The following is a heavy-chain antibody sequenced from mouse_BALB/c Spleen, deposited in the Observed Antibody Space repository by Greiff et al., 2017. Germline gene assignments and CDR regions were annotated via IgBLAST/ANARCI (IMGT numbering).Heavy chain of an antibody. CDR1: GYAFSSSW. CDR2: IYPGDGDT. J-gene: IGHJ4*01. CDR3: ARGETARASYAMDY. V-gene: IGHV1-82*01. D-gene: IGHD3-2*01. Sequence: QVQLQQSGPELVKPGASVKISCKASGYAFSSSWMNWVKQRPGRGLEWIGRIYPGDGDTNYNGKFKGKATLPADKSSSTAYMQLSSLTSVDSAVYFCARGETARASYAMDYWGQGTSVTVSS.